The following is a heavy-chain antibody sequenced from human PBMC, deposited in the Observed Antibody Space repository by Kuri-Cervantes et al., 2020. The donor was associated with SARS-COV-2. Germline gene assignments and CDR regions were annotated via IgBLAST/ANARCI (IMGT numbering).Heavy chain of an antibody. CDR3: VRALNRVTISNPLDY. J-gene: IGHJ4*02. V-gene: IGHV1-69*13. D-gene: IGHD3-9*01. CDR1: GGTFSSYA. CDR2: SIPIFGTA. Sequence: SVKVSCKASGGTFSSYAISWVRQAPGQGLEWMGRSIPIFGTANYEQKFQGRVTINADESTSTAYMELSSLRSEDTAGYYCVRALNRVTISNPLDYWGQGTLVTVSS.